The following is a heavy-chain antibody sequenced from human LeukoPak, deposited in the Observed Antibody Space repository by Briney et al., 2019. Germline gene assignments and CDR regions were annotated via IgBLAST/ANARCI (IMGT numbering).Heavy chain of an antibody. CDR3: ARDTNGDGWFDP. CDR2: ISSSGSTI. V-gene: IGHV3-48*03. J-gene: IGHJ5*02. D-gene: IGHD4-17*01. CDR1: GFTFSSYE. Sequence: GGSLRLSCAASGFTFSSYEMNWVPQAPGKGLEWVSYISSSGSTIYYADSVKGRFTISRDNAKNSLYLQMNSLRAEDTSVYYCARDTNGDGWFDPWSQGTLVTVSS.